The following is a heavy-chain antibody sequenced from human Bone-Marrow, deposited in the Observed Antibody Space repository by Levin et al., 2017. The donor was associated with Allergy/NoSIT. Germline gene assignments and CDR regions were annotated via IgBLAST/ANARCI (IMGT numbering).Heavy chain of an antibody. CDR1: GYSISSGYY. Sequence: SQTLSLTCTVSGYSISSGYYWGWIRQPPGKGLEWIGSIYHSGSTYYNPSLKSRVTISVDTSKNQFSLKLSSVTAADTAVYYCARVYYFDWSPSGEGWFDPWGQGTLVTVSS. J-gene: IGHJ5*02. CDR3: ARVYYFDWSPSGEGWFDP. CDR2: IYHSGST. V-gene: IGHV4-38-2*02. D-gene: IGHD3-9*01.